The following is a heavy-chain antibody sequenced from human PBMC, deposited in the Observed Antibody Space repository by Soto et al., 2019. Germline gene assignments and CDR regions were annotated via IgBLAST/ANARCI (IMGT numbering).Heavy chain of an antibody. CDR1: GFIFSSYE. D-gene: IGHD2-2*01. Sequence: PGESLKISCATSGFIFSSYEMNWVRQAPGKGLEWVSYISSSGSTIYYADSVKGRFTISRDNAKNSLYLQMNSLRAEDTAVYYCARVGVGGYCSSTSCPPDYWGQGTLVTVSS. CDR3: ARVGVGGYCSSTSCPPDY. J-gene: IGHJ4*02. V-gene: IGHV3-48*03. CDR2: ISSSGSTI.